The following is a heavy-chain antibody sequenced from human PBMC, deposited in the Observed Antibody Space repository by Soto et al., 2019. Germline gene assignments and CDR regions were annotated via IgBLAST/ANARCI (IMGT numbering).Heavy chain of an antibody. D-gene: IGHD1-1*01. CDR3: AKRATGTYFDY. CDR1: GFTFSSYA. J-gene: IGHJ4*02. Sequence: EVQLLESGGGLVQPGGSLRLSCAASGFTFSSYAMNWVRQAPGKGLEWVSVISGSGGSTYYADSVKGRFTTSRDNSKNTLYLQMNSLTAEDTAVYYCAKRATGTYFDYWGQGTLVTVSS. CDR2: ISGSGGST. V-gene: IGHV3-23*01.